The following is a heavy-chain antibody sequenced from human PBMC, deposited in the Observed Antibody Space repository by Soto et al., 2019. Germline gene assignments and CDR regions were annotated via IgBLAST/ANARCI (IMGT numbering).Heavy chain of an antibody. Sequence: EVQLVESGGGLVQPGGSLTLSCAASGFTFSGSAMHWVRQASGKGLEWVGRIRSKANSYATAYAASVKGSVTISRDDSKNTAYLQINSRKTGDTAVYYCSRFVLLWFRELFIPYWGQGTLVTVSS. CDR2: IRSKANSYAT. V-gene: IGHV3-73*01. CDR3: SRFVLLWFRELFIPY. CDR1: GFTFSGSA. J-gene: IGHJ4*02. D-gene: IGHD3-10*01.